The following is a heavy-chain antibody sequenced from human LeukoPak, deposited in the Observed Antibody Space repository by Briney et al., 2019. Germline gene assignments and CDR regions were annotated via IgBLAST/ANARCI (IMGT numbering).Heavy chain of an antibody. CDR3: AKDWEMATIGYAFDI. CDR2: ISGSGGST. D-gene: IGHD5-24*01. CDR1: GFTFSDYW. V-gene: IGHV3-23*01. J-gene: IGHJ3*02. Sequence: GGSLRLSCAASGFTFSDYWMSWVRQAPGKGLEWVSAISGSGGSTYYADSVKGRFTISRDNSKNTLYLQMNSLRAEDTAVYYCAKDWEMATIGYAFDIWGQGTMVTVSS.